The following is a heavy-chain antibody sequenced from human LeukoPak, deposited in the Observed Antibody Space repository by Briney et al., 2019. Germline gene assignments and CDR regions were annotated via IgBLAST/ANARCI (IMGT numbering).Heavy chain of an antibody. D-gene: IGHD3-22*01. Sequence: SETLSLTCTVSGGSISSYYWSWIRQPPGKGLEWIGYIYYSGSTSYNPSLKSRVTISVDTSKNQFSLKLSSVTAADTAVYYCARDSYYDSSGYGAVRAFDIWGQGTMVTVSS. CDR1: GGSISSYY. CDR3: ARDSYYDSSGYGAVRAFDI. V-gene: IGHV4-59*01. CDR2: IYYSGST. J-gene: IGHJ3*02.